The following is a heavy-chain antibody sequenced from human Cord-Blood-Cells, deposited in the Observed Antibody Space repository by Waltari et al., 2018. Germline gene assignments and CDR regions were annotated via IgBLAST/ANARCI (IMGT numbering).Heavy chain of an antibody. D-gene: IGHD5-18*01. J-gene: IGHJ4*02. V-gene: IGHV6-1*01. CDR1: GDSVSSNSAA. CDR3: ARVVTEGYSYGSYFDY. Sequence: GPGLVKPSQTLSLTCAISGDSVSSNSAAWNWIRQSPSRGLERMGRTYYRSKWYNDYAVSVKSRITINPDTSKNQFSLQLNSVTPEDTAVYYCARVVTEGYSYGSYFDYWGQGTLVTVSS. CDR2: TYYRSKWYN.